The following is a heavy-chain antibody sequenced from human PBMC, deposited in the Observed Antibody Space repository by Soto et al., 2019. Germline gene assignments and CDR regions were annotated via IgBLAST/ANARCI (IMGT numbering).Heavy chain of an antibody. J-gene: IGHJ5*02. V-gene: IGHV3-30*18. D-gene: IGHD2-2*01. CDR1: GFTFSSYG. Sequence: QVQLVESGGGVVQPWRSLRLSCAASGFTFSSYGMHWVRQAPGKGLEWVAVISYDGSHKYYADSVKGRFTISRDNSKNTLYLQMNSLRAEDTAVYYCAKDSPGGCSSTSCYGGFDPCGQGTLVTVSS. CDR3: AKDSPGGCSSTSCYGGFDP. CDR2: ISYDGSHK.